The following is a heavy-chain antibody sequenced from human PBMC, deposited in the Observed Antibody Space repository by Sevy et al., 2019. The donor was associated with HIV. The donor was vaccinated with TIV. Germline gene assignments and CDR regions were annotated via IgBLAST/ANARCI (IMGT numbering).Heavy chain of an antibody. CDR3: RYSYGPFDY. V-gene: IGHV3-15*01. J-gene: IGHJ4*02. Sequence: GGSLGLSCAASGFTFSNAWMSWVRQAPGKGLEWVGRIKSKTDGGTTDYAAPVKGRFTISRDDSKNTLFLQMNSLKTEDTAVYYCRYSYGPFDYWGQGTVVTVSS. D-gene: IGHD5-18*01. CDR1: GFTFSNAW. CDR2: IKSKTDGGTT.